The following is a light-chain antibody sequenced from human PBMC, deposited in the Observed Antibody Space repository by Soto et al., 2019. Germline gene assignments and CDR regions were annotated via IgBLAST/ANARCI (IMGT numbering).Light chain of an antibody. Sequence: EIVMTQSPGTLSVSPGERVTVSCRASQYVHTSLAWYQQKSGQAPRLLIYGASIRASGVPVRFSGSGSGTEFNLTLNSLQSEAYAVYSCQQYNLWPPPWTFGQGTKVEI. V-gene: IGKV3-15*01. CDR1: QYVHTS. CDR3: QQYNLWPPPWT. CDR2: GAS. J-gene: IGKJ1*01.